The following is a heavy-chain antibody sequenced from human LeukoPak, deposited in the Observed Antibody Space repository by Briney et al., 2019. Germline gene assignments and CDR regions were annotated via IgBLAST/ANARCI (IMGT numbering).Heavy chain of an antibody. Sequence: DSVKLSCKASGYTFTSNYIRWVRQAPGQGPEWMGIIHPSGGSTSYAQNFQGRVTMTKDTSTSTVYMELSSLRSEDTALYYCARITMTTSAWYFDLWGRGTLVTVSS. J-gene: IGHJ2*01. CDR2: IHPSGGST. CDR1: GYTFTSNY. D-gene: IGHD3-22*01. CDR3: ARITMTTSAWYFDL. V-gene: IGHV1-46*01.